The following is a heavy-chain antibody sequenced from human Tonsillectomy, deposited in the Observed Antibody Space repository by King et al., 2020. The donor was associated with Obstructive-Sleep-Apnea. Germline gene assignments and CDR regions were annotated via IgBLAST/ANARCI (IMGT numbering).Heavy chain of an antibody. D-gene: IGHD5-12*01. Sequence: QLQESQSGPGLVKASETLSLTCAVSGGSISSTNWWSWVRQPPGKGLEWIGQIYYSGSTLYNPSLKSRVTISTDKSKNQFSLKLNSVTAADTAVYYCAGAGGCDRSGGYDHWGQGTLVTVSS. CDR1: GGSISSTNW. CDR3: AGAGGCDRSGGYDH. CDR2: IYYSGST. V-gene: IGHV4-4*02. J-gene: IGHJ4*02.